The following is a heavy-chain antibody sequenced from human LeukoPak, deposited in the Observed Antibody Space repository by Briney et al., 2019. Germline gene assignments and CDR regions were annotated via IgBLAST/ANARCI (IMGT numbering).Heavy chain of an antibody. CDR2: ISYDGSNK. D-gene: IGHD3-3*01. CDR1: GFTFSTYA. V-gene: IGHV3-30-3*01. CDR3: AREEWYYFDY. Sequence: GVSLRLSCAASGFTFSTYAIHWVRQAPGKGLEWVAVISYDGSNKYYADSVKGRFTISRDNSKNTVHLQMNSLRAEDTAVYYCAREEWYYFDYWGQGTLVTVSS. J-gene: IGHJ4*02.